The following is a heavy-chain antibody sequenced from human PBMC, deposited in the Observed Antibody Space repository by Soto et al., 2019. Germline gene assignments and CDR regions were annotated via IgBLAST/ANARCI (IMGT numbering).Heavy chain of an antibody. CDR1: GGSFSGYY. D-gene: IGHD3-10*02. CDR2: INHSGNT. V-gene: IGHV4-34*01. J-gene: IGHJ5*02. CDR3: TSELYYVGHWFDP. Sequence: PSETLTLTCAVYGGSFSGYYWTWIHQPPGKGLELVGQINHSGNTIYNPSLKSRVTMSVDTSKNQFSLRLKSVTAADTAVYFCTSELYYVGHWFDPWGQGTLVTVSS.